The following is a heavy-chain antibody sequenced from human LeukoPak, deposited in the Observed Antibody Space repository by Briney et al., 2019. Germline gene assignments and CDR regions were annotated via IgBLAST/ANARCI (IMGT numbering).Heavy chain of an antibody. CDR2: IYYSGST. J-gene: IGHJ4*02. Sequence: SETLSLTCTVSGGSISSYCWSWIRQPPGKGLEWIGYIYYSGSTNYNPSLKSRVTISVDTSKNQFSLKLSSVTAADTAVYYCARGVPDSSGYYFDYWGQGTLVTVSS. CDR3: ARGVPDSSGYYFDY. V-gene: IGHV4-59*01. D-gene: IGHD3-22*01. CDR1: GGSISSYC.